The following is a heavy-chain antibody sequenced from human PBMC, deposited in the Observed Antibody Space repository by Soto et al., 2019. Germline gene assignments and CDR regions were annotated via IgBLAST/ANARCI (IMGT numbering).Heavy chain of an antibody. V-gene: IGHV3-23*01. J-gene: IGHJ4*02. CDR1: GFTFSNYA. CDR3: AKRYSSGRYSPIDN. Sequence: EVQLLESGGGLVQPGGSLRLSCAASGFTFSNYAMSWVRQAPGKGLEWVSATSVSGGGSYYVDSVKGRFTISRDNSKNTLYLQMNSLRAEDTAVYYCAKRYSSGRYSPIDNWGQGTLVTVSS. D-gene: IGHD6-19*01. CDR2: TSVSGGGS.